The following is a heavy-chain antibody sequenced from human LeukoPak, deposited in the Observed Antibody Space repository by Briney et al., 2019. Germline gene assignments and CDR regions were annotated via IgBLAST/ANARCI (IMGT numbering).Heavy chain of an antibody. D-gene: IGHD5-12*01. CDR2: IIPILGIA. CDR1: GGTFSNYA. Sequence: GASVKVSCKASGGTFSNYAISWVRQAPGQGLEWMGRIIPILGIANYAQKFQGRVTITADKSTSTAYMELSSLRSEDTAVYYCARDLTPQRGYSGYALGYWGQGTLVTVSS. V-gene: IGHV1-69*04. J-gene: IGHJ4*02. CDR3: ARDLTPQRGYSGYALGY.